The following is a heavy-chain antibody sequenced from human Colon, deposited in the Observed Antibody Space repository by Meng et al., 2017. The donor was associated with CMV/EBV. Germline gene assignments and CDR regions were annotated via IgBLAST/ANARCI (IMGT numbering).Heavy chain of an antibody. Sequence: YGDSVTSNSAAWNWIRQSPSRGLEWLGRTYYRSKWYNDDAVYVKSRITINPDTSKNQFSLQLNSVTPEDTAVYYCARGSSSSRSFDYWGQGTLVTVSS. V-gene: IGHV6-1*01. J-gene: IGHJ4*02. CDR3: ARGSSSSRSFDY. CDR1: GDSVTSNSAA. D-gene: IGHD6-6*01. CDR2: TYYRSKWYN.